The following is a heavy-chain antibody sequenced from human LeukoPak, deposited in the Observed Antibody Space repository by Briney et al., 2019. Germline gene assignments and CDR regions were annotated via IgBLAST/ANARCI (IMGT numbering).Heavy chain of an antibody. CDR3: ARVVRNWNDVLSAKVPGAFDV. CDR2: ISIYNGKT. CDR1: GYKFTNFG. J-gene: IGHJ3*01. V-gene: IGHV1-18*01. D-gene: IGHD1-20*01. Sequence: ASVKVSCKTSGYKFTNFGFGCVRQAPGQGLEWGGWISIYNGKTNYAQKRQGRVTLSTDTSTITAYMELRSLRSDVTAVYYCARVVRNWNDVLSAKVPGAFDVWGQGTLVIVSS.